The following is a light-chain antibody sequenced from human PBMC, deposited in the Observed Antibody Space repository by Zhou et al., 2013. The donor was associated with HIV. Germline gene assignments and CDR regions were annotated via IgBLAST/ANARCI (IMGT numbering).Light chain of an antibody. CDR1: HTVTSNY. Sequence: EIVLTQSPGTLSLSPGERATLSCRASHTVTSNYLAWYQHKPGQGPKVLIFGASTRANGIPGRFSGSGSGTEFTLTISRLEPEDFAIYHCQQYEEWPPVTFGQGTRLEIK. V-gene: IGKV3-20*01. CDR2: GAS. CDR3: QQYEEWPPVT. J-gene: IGKJ5*01.